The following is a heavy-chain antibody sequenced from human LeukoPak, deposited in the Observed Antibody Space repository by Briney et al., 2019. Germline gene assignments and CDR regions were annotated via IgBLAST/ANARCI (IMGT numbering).Heavy chain of an antibody. D-gene: IGHD3-3*01. V-gene: IGHV3-7*01. Sequence: PGGSLRLSCAASGFTFSNYWMSWVRQAPGKGLEWVANIKQDGSEKYYVDSVKGRFTISRDNAKNSLYLQMNSLRAEDTAVYYCARDPRLFEGYMDVWGKGTTVTVSS. CDR3: ARDPRLFEGYMDV. J-gene: IGHJ6*03. CDR2: IKQDGSEK. CDR1: GFTFSNYW.